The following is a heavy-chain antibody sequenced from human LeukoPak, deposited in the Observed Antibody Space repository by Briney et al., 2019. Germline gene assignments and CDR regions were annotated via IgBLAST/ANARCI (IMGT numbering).Heavy chain of an antibody. CDR2: IYHSGST. V-gene: IGHV4-34*01. J-gene: IGHJ4*02. CDR3: ARRGYSYGLWNY. CDR1: GASFSGYS. Sequence: SETLSLTCAVYGASFSGYSWSWIRQSPPKGLDWIGEIYHSGSTNYSPSLKSRVTISADASKNQFSLKLTSVTAADTAVYCCARRGYSYGLWNYWGQGTLVTVSS. D-gene: IGHD5-18*01.